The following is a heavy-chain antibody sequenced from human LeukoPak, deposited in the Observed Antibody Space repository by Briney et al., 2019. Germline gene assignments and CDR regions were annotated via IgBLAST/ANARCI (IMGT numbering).Heavy chain of an antibody. CDR3: ARVDCSGGSCSYYFDY. Sequence: ASVKVSFKASGGTFSSYAISWVRQAPGQGLEWMGRIIPILGIANYAQKFQGRVTITADKSTSTAYMELSSLRSEDTAVYYCARVDCSGGSCSYYFDYWGQGTLVTVSS. CDR2: IIPILGIA. V-gene: IGHV1-69*04. J-gene: IGHJ4*02. CDR1: GGTFSSYA. D-gene: IGHD2-15*01.